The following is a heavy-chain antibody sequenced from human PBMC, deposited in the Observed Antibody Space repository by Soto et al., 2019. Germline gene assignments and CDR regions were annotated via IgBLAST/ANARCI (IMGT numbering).Heavy chain of an antibody. CDR2: IHWNDDN. J-gene: IGHJ4*02. CDR3: IHRRVNGGMDH. V-gene: IGHV2-5*01. Sequence: QITLKESGPTLVKPTQTLTLTCTFSGFSLSTSGVGVGCVRQPPGKALEWLAVIHWNDDNHYTSSLKTRLTVTKDITKSQVVFTLTNMDPVDTGTYYCIHRRVNGGMDHWGPGILVTVSS. CDR1: GFSLSTSGVG.